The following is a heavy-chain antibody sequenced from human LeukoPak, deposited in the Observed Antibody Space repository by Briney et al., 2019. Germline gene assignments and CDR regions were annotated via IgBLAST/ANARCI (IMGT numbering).Heavy chain of an antibody. D-gene: IGHD4-17*01. CDR1: GFTFSDYY. V-gene: IGHV3-11*04. J-gene: IGHJ4*02. CDR2: ISSSGSTI. CDR3: ARVEADYGDYYPWDY. Sequence: PGGSLRLSCAASGFTFSDYYMSWIRQAPGKGLEWVSYISSSGSTIYYADSVKGRFTISRDNAKNSLYLQMNSLRAEDTAVYYCARVEADYGDYYPWDYRGQGTLVTVSS.